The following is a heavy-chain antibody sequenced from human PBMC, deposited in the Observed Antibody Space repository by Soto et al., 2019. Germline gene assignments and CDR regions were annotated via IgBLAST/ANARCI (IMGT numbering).Heavy chain of an antibody. Sequence: QVQLVQSGAEVKKPGASVKVSCKASGYTFTSYGISWVRQAPGQGLEWRGWSSAYNGNTNYAQTLQVRVTMTKYTATCTGYMELRTQRSADTTVYYSVVVTHPNYFAGCAQGALSTDS. D-gene: IGHD3-16*02. CDR3: VVVTHPNYFAG. J-gene: IGHJ4*02. CDR1: GYTFTSYG. V-gene: IGHV1-18*01. CDR2: SSAYNGNT.